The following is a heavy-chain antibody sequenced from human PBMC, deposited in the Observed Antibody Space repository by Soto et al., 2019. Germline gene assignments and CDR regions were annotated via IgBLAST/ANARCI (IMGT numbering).Heavy chain of an antibody. Sequence: EVRLVESGGDLVQPGGSLRLSCVASGFTFSTYNMTWVRQAPGKGLEWVSNISGTDGTIYYADSVRGRFIISRDNAKNSMYLHMNSLREDETALYYCARDGGTVTKYVGQAYGMDGWGQGATVTVSS. CDR3: ARDGGTVTKYVGQAYGMDG. CDR1: GFTFSTYN. CDR2: ISGTDGTI. D-gene: IGHD4-17*01. V-gene: IGHV3-48*02. J-gene: IGHJ6*02.